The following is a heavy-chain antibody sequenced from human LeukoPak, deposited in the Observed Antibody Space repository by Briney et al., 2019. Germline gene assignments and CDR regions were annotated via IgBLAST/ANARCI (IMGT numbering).Heavy chain of an antibody. V-gene: IGHV4-59*01. CDR1: GGSINNYY. D-gene: IGHD5-18*01. J-gene: IGHJ4*02. CDR2: IYDSGST. Sequence: SETLSLTCAASGGSINNYYWSWIRQPPGKGLEWIGYIYDSGSTNYNPSLQSRVTTSLDTSKNQVSLELSSVTAADTAVYYCARLRIRRGQLWSLPYFDYWGQGTLVTVSS. CDR3: ARLRIRRGQLWSLPYFDY.